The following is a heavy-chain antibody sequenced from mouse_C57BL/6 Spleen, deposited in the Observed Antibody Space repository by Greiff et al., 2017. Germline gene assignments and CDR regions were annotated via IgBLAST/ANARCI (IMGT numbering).Heavy chain of an antibody. CDR2: ITHSGET. Sequence: QVQLKESGPGLVKPSQSLFLTCSITGFPITSGYYWIWIRQSPGKPLEWMGYITHSGETFYNPSLQSPISITRETSKNQFFLQLNSVTTEDTAMYYCAGDSRRGWFAYWGQGTLVTVSA. CDR3: AGDSRRGWFAY. CDR1: GFPITSGYY. J-gene: IGHJ3*01. V-gene: IGHV12-3*01.